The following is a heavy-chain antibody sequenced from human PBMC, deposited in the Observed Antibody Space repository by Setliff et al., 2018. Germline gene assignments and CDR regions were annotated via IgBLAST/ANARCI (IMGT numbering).Heavy chain of an antibody. Sequence: GGSLRLSCAASGFTLRNSGMHWVRQAPGKGLEWVAVIWYDGSNKYYGDSVKGRFTISRDNSKNTLYLQMNSLRAEDTAVYYCAKDGASGTYAFDYWGQGTLVTVSS. V-gene: IGHV3-33*03. CDR1: GFTLRNSG. D-gene: IGHD1-26*01. CDR3: AKDGASGTYAFDY. J-gene: IGHJ4*02. CDR2: IWYDGSNK.